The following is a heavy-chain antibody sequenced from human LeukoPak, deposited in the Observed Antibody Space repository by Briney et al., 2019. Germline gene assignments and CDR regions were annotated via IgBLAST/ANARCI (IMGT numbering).Heavy chain of an antibody. CDR1: GFIFSSYE. CDR3: ARDNYSGSRYFDH. Sequence: GGSLRLSCAAPGFIFSSYEMSSVRQAPGKGLEWVSYISSSGRTMYYADSVKGRFTVSRDNAKNSLYLQMNSLRAEDTAIYYCARDNYSGSRYFDHWGQGTLVTVSS. V-gene: IGHV3-48*03. J-gene: IGHJ4*02. CDR2: ISSSGRTM. D-gene: IGHD1-26*01.